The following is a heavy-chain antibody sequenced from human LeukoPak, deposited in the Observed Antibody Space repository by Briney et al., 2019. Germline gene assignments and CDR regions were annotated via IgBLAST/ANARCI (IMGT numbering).Heavy chain of an antibody. CDR2: IRYDGSNK. Sequence: PGGSLRLSCAASGFTFSSYGMHWVRQAPGKGLEWVAFIRYDGSNKYYADSVKGRFTISRDNSKNTLYLQMNSLRAEDTAVYYCARDLETAVAGNYYYYMDVWGKGTTVTISS. CDR3: ARDLETAVAGNYYYYMDV. V-gene: IGHV3-30*02. J-gene: IGHJ6*03. CDR1: GFTFSSYG. D-gene: IGHD6-19*01.